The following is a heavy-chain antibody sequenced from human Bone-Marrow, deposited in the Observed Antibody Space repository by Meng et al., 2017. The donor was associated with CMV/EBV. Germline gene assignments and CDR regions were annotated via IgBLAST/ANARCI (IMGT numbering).Heavy chain of an antibody. CDR1: GFSFSNYA. V-gene: IGHV3-15*01. CDR2: IKSKTDGGTT. J-gene: IGHJ6*02. D-gene: IGHD2-2*01. Sequence: SCAASGFSFSNYAMSWVRQAPGKGLEWVGRIKSKTDGGTTDYAAPVKGRFTISRDDSKNTLYLQMNSLKTEDTAVYYCTTDPPPDIVVVPAASVWGQGITVTVSS. CDR3: TTDPPPDIVVVPAASV.